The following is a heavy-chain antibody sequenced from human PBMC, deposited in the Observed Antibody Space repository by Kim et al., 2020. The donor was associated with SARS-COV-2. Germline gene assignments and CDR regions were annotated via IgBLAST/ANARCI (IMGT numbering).Heavy chain of an antibody. Sequence: GGARRLSCAASGFTFSSYWMSWGRQAAGKGLEWVANIKQDGSEKYYVDSVKGRFTISRDNAKNSLYLQMNSLRAEDTAVYYCARARGYSGYDLFDYWGQGTLVTVSS. V-gene: IGHV3-7*03. CDR2: IKQDGSEK. CDR3: ARARGYSGYDLFDY. J-gene: IGHJ4*02. CDR1: GFTFSSYW. D-gene: IGHD5-12*01.